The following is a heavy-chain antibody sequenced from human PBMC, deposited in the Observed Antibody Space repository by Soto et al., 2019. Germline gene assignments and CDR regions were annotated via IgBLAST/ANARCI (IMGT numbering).Heavy chain of an antibody. V-gene: IGHV5-51*01. CDR3: ARHILPLGYYSAMDV. J-gene: IGHJ6*02. CDR1: GYSFTSYW. Sequence: GESLKISCKGSGYSFTSYWIGWVRQMPGKGLEWMGIIYPGDSDTRYSPSFQGQVTISADKSISTAYLQWSSLKASDTAMYYCARHILPLGYYSAMDVWGQGTTVTVSS. CDR2: IYPGDSDT. D-gene: IGHD7-27*01.